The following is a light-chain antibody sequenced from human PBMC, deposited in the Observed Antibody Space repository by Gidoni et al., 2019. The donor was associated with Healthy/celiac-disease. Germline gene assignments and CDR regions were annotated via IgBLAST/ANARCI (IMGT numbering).Light chain of an antibody. CDR1: QSVSSY. Sequence: EIVLTPSPATLSLSPGERATLSCRASQSVSSYLAWYQQKPGQAPRLLIYDASNRATGIPARFSGSGSGTDFTLTISSLEPEDFAVYYCQLRSNWLFAFGPGTKVDIK. CDR2: DAS. J-gene: IGKJ3*01. CDR3: QLRSNWLFA. V-gene: IGKV3-11*01.